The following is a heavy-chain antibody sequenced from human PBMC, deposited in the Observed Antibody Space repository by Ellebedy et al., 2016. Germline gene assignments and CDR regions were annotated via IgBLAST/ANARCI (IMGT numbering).Heavy chain of an antibody. V-gene: IGHV4-59*01. J-gene: IGHJ3*02. CDR3: ARERSGGYYDSSGYSERDAFDI. CDR2: IYYSGST. D-gene: IGHD3-22*01. CDR1: GGSISSYY. Sequence: SETLSLTXTVSGGSISSYYWSWIRQPPGKGLEWIGYIYYSGSTNYNPSLKSRVTISVDTSKNQFSLKLSSVTAADTAVYYCARERSGGYYDSSGYSERDAFDIWGQGTMVTVSS.